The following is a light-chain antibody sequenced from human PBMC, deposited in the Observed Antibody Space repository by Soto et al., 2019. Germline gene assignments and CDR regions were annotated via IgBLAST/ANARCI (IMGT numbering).Light chain of an antibody. CDR2: DNN. CDR1: SSNIGNNY. CDR3: GTWDSSLSAGPYV. V-gene: IGLV1-51*01. J-gene: IGLJ1*01. Sequence: QSVLTQPPSVSAAPGQKVTISCSGSSSNIGNNYVSWYQQLPGTAPKLLIYDNNKRPSGIPDRFSGSKSGTSATLGITGLQTGDEADYYCGTWDSSLSAGPYVFGTGTKLPVL.